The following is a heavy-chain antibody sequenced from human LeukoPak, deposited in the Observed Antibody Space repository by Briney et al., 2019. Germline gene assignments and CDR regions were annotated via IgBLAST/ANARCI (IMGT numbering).Heavy chain of an antibody. D-gene: IGHD5-12*01. CDR2: IYYSGST. Sequence: SGTLSLTCTVSGGSISSYYWSWIRQPPGKGLEWIGYIYYSGSTNYNPSLKSRVTISIDTSKNQFSLKLTSVTAADTAVYYCARTPWNIVATISTPAPLLFDNWGQGTLVTVSS. J-gene: IGHJ4*02. V-gene: IGHV4-59*01. CDR3: ARTPWNIVATISTPAPLLFDN. CDR1: GGSISSYY.